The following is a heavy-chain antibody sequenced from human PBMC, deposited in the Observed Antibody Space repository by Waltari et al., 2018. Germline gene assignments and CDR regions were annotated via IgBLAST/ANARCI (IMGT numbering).Heavy chain of an antibody. V-gene: IGHV4-39*01. Sequence: QLQLQESGPGLVKPSETLSLTCTVSGGSIRSSSYYWGWIRQPPGKGLEWIGSIDYSGGTYSNPSLKSRVTISVDTSKNQFSLKLSSVTAADTAVYYCARQVVLSGWYSDYWGQGTLVTVSS. CDR3: ARQVVLSGWYSDY. CDR2: IDYSGGT. D-gene: IGHD6-19*01. J-gene: IGHJ4*02. CDR1: GGSIRSSSYY.